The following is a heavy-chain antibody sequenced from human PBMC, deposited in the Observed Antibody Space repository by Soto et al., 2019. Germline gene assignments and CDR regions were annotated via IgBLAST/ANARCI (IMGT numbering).Heavy chain of an antibody. CDR1: GYTFTGYY. D-gene: IGHD2-21*02. CDR2: INPNSGGT. CDR3: ARQLAYCGGDCYTETIDY. Sequence: ASVKVSCKTSGYTFTGYYIHWVLQAPGQGLEWMGWINPNSGGTNYAQKFQGRVTMTRDTSISTAYLEPRRLTSDDTAVFYCARQLAYCGGDCYTETIDYWGQGTLVTVSS. J-gene: IGHJ4*02. V-gene: IGHV1-2*02.